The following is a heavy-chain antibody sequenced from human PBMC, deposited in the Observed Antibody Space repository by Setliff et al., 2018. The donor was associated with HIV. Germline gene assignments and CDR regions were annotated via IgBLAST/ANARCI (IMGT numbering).Heavy chain of an antibody. CDR3: AREPIGGDDAFDI. Sequence: GASVKVSCKASGGTFSSYAFTWVRQAPGQGLEWVGGIIPIFGTAKYAQKFQGRVTMTRDTSATTAYMELSSLRSEDTAIFYCAREPIGGDDAFDIWGQGTMVTVSS. J-gene: IGHJ3*02. CDR2: IIPIFGTA. V-gene: IGHV1-69*05. D-gene: IGHD2-21*02. CDR1: GGTFSSYA.